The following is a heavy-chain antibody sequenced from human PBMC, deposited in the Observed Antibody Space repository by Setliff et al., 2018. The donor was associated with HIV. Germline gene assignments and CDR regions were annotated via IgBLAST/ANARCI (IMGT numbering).Heavy chain of an antibody. D-gene: IGHD3-22*01. CDR1: GGSISTYF. V-gene: IGHV4-4*08. CDR2: IYTSGST. J-gene: IGHJ6*03. Sequence: PSETLSLTCTVSGGSISTYFWTWIRQPPGKGLEWIGYIYTSGSTNSNPSLKSRVTISVDTSKNQFSLKLSSVTAADTAVYYCARDLRGYYYDTSGYYYMGVWGKGTTVTVSS. CDR3: ARDLRGYYYDTSGYYYMGV.